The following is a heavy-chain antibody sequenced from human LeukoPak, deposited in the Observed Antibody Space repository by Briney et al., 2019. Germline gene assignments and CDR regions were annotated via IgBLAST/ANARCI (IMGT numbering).Heavy chain of an antibody. CDR2: ISSDENNK. J-gene: IGHJ4*02. V-gene: IGHV3-30*03. CDR3: ASKWYCGGDCYYQIDF. CDR1: GFTFSTYV. D-gene: IGHD2-21*02. Sequence: GGSLRLSCAASGFTFSTYVMHWVRQAPGKGLEWVALISSDENNKYYADSVKGRFAISRDNSKNTLYLQMNSLRAEDTALYYCASKWYCGGDCYYQIDFWGQGTLVTVSS.